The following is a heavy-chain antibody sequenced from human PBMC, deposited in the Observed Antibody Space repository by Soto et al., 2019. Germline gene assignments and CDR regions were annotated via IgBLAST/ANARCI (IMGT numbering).Heavy chain of an antibody. CDR2: IYYSGST. CDR3: ARVILETEDIFLVVPAGLDV. Sequence: SETLSLTCTVSGGSISSGGYYWSWIRQHPGKGLEWIGYIYYSGSTYYNPSLKSRVTISVDTSKNQFSLKLSSVTAADTAVYYCARVILETEDIFLVVPAGLDVWGQGTTVTVSS. V-gene: IGHV4-31*03. CDR1: GGSISSGGYY. D-gene: IGHD2-2*01. J-gene: IGHJ6*02.